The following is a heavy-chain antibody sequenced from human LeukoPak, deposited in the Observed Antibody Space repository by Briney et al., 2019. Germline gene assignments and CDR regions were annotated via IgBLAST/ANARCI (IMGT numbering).Heavy chain of an antibody. Sequence: ASVKVSCKASGYTFTSYGSSWVRQAPGQGLEWMGWSSAYNGNTNYAQKLQGRVTMTTDTSTSTAYMELRSLRSDDTAVYYCARDFYSHAYGETNDAFDIWGQGTTVTVSS. J-gene: IGHJ3*02. CDR2: SSAYNGNT. V-gene: IGHV1-18*01. CDR3: ARDFYSHAYGETNDAFDI. CDR1: GYTFTSYG. D-gene: IGHD2-21*01.